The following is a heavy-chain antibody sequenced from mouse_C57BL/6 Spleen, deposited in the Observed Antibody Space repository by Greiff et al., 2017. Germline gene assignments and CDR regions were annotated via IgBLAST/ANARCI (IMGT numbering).Heavy chain of an antibody. Sequence: EVKLVESGPGLVKPSQSLSLTCSVTGYSITSGYYWNWIRQFPGNKLEWMGYISYDGSNNYNPSLKNRISITRDTSKNQFFLKLNSVTTEDTATYYCARALKGDWYFDVWGTGTTVTVSS. CDR2: ISYDGSN. V-gene: IGHV3-6*01. CDR1: GYSITSGYY. J-gene: IGHJ1*03. CDR3: ARALKGDWYFDV.